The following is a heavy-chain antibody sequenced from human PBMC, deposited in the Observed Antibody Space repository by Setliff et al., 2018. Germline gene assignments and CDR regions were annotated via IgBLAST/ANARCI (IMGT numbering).Heavy chain of an antibody. D-gene: IGHD1-26*01. Sequence: SSETLSLTCTVSGGSISNYYWSWIRQPAGKGLEWIGRIYTSGSTNYNPSLKSRVTMSVDTSKNQFSLKLSSVTAPDTAVYYCARKGISALSGAFDMWGQGTMVTVSS. CDR2: IYTSGST. CDR3: ARKGISALSGAFDM. J-gene: IGHJ3*02. CDR1: GGSISNYY. V-gene: IGHV4-4*07.